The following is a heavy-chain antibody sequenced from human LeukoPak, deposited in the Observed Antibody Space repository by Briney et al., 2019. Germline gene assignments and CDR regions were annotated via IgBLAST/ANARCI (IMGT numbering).Heavy chain of an antibody. V-gene: IGHV4-59*01. Sequence: SETLSLTCTVSGDSISSYYWSWIRQPPGKGLEWIGYIYYSGSTNYNPSLKSRVTISVDTSKNQFSLKLSSVTAADTAVYYCARDEMGWFDPWGQGTLVTVSS. CDR2: IYYSGST. J-gene: IGHJ5*02. CDR3: ARDEMGWFDP. CDR1: GDSISSYY.